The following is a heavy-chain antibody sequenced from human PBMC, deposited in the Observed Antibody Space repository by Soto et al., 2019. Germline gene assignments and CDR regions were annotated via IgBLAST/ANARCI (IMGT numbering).Heavy chain of an antibody. CDR1: GGTFSIYT. V-gene: IGHV1-69*04. J-gene: IGHJ4*02. CDR2: IIPILGIA. D-gene: IGHD6-13*01. Sequence: GASVKVSCTASGGTFSIYTISWVRQAPGQGLEWMGRIIPILGIANYAQKFQGRVTITADESTSTAYMELSSLRSEDTAVYYCARDRLYSSSQPTYYFDYWGQGTLVTVSS. CDR3: ARDRLYSSSQPTYYFDY.